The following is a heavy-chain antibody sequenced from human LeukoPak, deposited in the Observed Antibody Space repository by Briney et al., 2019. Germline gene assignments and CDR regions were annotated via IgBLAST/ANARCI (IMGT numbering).Heavy chain of an antibody. CDR3: SRPNADYDILTGLDY. V-gene: IGHV4-59*01. Sequence: SDTLSLTCAVYGGSFSGYYWSWILQPPGKGLEWIGYIYYSGSTNYNPSLKSRVTISVDTSKNQFSLKLSSVTAADTAVYYCSRPNADYDILTGLDYWGQGTLVTVSS. D-gene: IGHD3-9*01. CDR1: GGSFSGYY. J-gene: IGHJ4*02. CDR2: IYYSGST.